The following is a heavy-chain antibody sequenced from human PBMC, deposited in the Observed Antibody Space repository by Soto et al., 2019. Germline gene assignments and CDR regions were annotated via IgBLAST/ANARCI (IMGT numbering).Heavy chain of an antibody. CDR1: GFTFSSYA. CDR2: ISGSGGST. Sequence: GGSLRLSCAASGFTFSSYAMSWVRQAPGKGLEWVSAISGSGGSTYYADSVKGRFTISRDNSKNTLYLQMNSLRAEDTAVYYCAKVESLNWGDQLRAFDIWGQGTMVTVSS. V-gene: IGHV3-23*01. J-gene: IGHJ3*02. D-gene: IGHD7-27*01. CDR3: AKVESLNWGDQLRAFDI.